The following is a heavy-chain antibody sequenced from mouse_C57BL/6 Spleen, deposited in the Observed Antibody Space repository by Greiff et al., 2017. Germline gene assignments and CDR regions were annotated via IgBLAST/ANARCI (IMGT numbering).Heavy chain of an antibody. Sequence: QVQLQQSGPELVKPGASVKISCKASGYAFSSYWMNWVKQRPGKGLEWIGRIYPGDGDTNYNGKFKGKATLTADKSSSTAYMQLSSLTSEDSAVYFCAIDSSGTGAMDYWGQGTSVTVSS. CDR2: IYPGDGDT. CDR3: AIDSSGTGAMDY. CDR1: GYAFSSYW. V-gene: IGHV1-82*01. D-gene: IGHD3-2*02. J-gene: IGHJ4*01.